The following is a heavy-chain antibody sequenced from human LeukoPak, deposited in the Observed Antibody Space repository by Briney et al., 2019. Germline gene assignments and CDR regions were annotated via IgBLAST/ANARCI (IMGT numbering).Heavy chain of an antibody. CDR1: GGTFSSYA. CDR3: ARVCSSTSCYYHYFDY. V-gene: IGHV1-69*13. CDR2: IIPIFGTA. J-gene: IGHJ4*02. D-gene: IGHD2-2*01. Sequence: SVKVTCKASGGTFSSYAISWVRQAPGQGLEWMGGIIPIFGTANYAQKFQGRVTITADESTSTAYMELSSLRSEDTAVYYCARVCSSTSCYYHYFDYWGQGTLVTVSS.